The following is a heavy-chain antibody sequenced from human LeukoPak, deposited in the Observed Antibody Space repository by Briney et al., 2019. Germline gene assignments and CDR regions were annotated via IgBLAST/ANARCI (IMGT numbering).Heavy chain of an antibody. Sequence: SVKVSCKASGGTFSSYAISWVRQAPGQGLEWMGRIIPIFGTANYAQKFQGRVTITTDESTSTAYMELSSLRSEDTAVYYCATGGLGPPTNFYYWGQGTLVTVSS. V-gene: IGHV1-69*05. CDR1: GGTFSSYA. CDR3: ATGGLGPPTNFYY. J-gene: IGHJ4*02. CDR2: IIPIFGTA. D-gene: IGHD1-26*01.